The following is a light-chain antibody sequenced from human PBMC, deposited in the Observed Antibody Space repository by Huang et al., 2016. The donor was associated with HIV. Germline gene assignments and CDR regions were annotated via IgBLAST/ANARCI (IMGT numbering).Light chain of an antibody. Sequence: EIVLTQSPATLSLSPGERATLSCRASQSVRSYVAWYQQKPGQAPRLLIYGASNRATGIPARFSGRGSGTDFTLTISSLEPEDFAVYYCQQRSDWPLTFGGGTKVEIK. V-gene: IGKV3-11*01. CDR1: QSVRSY. CDR2: GAS. J-gene: IGKJ4*01. CDR3: QQRSDWPLT.